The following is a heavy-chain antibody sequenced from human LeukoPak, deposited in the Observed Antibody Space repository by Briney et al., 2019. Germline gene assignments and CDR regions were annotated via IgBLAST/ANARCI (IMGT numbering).Heavy chain of an antibody. Sequence: NAGGSLRLSCAASGVTFSKAWMSGVRQAPGKGLDWVGRIKSQTDGGTTDYAAPVKGRFSISRDDSTNTLYLQMYNLKTEDTAVYYCTSPGRNNYYYYGVDVWGQGTTVTVSS. CDR3: TSPGRNNYYYYGVDV. CDR2: IKSQTDGGTT. CDR1: GVTFSKAW. J-gene: IGHJ6*02. D-gene: IGHD1/OR15-1a*01. V-gene: IGHV3-15*01.